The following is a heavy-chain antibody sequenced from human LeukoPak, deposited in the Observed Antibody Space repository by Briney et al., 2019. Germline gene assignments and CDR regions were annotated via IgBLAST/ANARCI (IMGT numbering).Heavy chain of an antibody. CDR1: GLPFSCYA. Sequence: TGGPLRLSCAASGLPFSCYAMHCVRQAPGKGLECVAVISYDGSNKYYADSVKSRFTISRDNSKNTLYLQMNSLSAEDTAVYYCAGDVGTDDAFDIGGQGTMVTVSS. CDR2: ISYDGSNK. J-gene: IGHJ3*02. CDR3: AGDVGTDDAFDI. V-gene: IGHV3-30*04. D-gene: IGHD2-8*02.